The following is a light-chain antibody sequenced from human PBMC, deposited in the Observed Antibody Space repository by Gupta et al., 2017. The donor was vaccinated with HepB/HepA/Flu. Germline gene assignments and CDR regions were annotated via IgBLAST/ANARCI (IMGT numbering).Light chain of an antibody. CDR1: SSDVGGFGS. V-gene: IGLV2-14*03. CDR3: ASYTAINTLI. CDR2: DVA. J-gene: IGLJ2*01. Sequence: QSALTQPASVSGSPGQSTTISCTGSSSDVGGFGSVSWYQQHPDRVPKLMVYDVANRPSGVSNRFSASKSGNTASLTISGLQAEDEAYYYCASYTAINTLIFGGGTKLTVL.